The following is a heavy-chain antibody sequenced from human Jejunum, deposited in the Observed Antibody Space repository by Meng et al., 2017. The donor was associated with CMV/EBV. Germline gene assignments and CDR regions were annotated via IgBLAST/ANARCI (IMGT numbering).Heavy chain of an antibody. CDR1: SGYY. D-gene: IGHD1-26*01. CDR2: VYFSGST. J-gene: IGHJ6*02. V-gene: IGHV4-39*01. Sequence: SGYYWTWIRQTPGKGLEWIASVYFSGSTYYNPSFESRVTISVDPSKNQFSLELRSVTAADTAVYYCATSSSYSASYYYYSGIDVWGQGTPVTVSS. CDR3: ATSSSYSASYYYYSGIDV.